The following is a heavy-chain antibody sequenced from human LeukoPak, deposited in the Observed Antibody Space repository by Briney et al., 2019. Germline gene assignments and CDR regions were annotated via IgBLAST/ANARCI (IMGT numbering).Heavy chain of an antibody. J-gene: IGHJ4*02. V-gene: IGHV7-4-1*02. CDR3: ARVGESRVGYYFDY. CDR2: INTTTANP. CDR1: GYTFSTYA. Sequence: ASGKVSCKASGYTFSTYAMNWVRQAPGQGLEWMEWINTTTANPTYAQGFTGRFVFSLDTSVSTAYLQISSLKAEDTAVYYCARVGESRVGYYFDYWGQGTLVTVSS. D-gene: IGHD3-16*01.